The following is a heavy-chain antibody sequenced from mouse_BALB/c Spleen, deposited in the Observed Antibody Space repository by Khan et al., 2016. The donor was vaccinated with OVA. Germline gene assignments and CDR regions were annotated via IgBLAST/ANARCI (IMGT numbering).Heavy chain of an antibody. CDR1: GFSLTSYA. V-gene: IGHV2-9*02. CDR3: ARNREPDYFDY. J-gene: IGHJ2*01. Sequence: VELVESGPGLVAPSQSLSITCTVTGFSLTSYAIHWIRQPPGKGLEWLGVIWAGGSTNYNSALMSRLSISKDNSKSQVFLKMNSLQNHDTAMYYGARNREPDYFDYWGQGTTLTVSS. CDR2: IWAGGST.